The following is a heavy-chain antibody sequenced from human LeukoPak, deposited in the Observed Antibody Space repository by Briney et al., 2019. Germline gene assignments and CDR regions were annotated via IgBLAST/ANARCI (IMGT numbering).Heavy chain of an antibody. CDR1: GGSISSYY. V-gene: IGHV4-59*08. CDR3: ARHTDYYGSGSYAYFDY. Sequence: SETLSLTCTVSGGSISSYYWSWIRQPPGKGLEWIGYIYYSGSTNYNPFLKSRVTISVDTSKNQFSLKLSSVTAADTAVYYCARHTDYYGSGSYAYFDYWGQGTLVTVSS. J-gene: IGHJ4*02. D-gene: IGHD3-10*01. CDR2: IYYSGST.